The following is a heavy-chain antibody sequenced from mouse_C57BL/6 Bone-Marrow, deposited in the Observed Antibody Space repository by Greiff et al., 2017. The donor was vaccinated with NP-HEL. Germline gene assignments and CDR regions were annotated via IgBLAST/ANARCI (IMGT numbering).Heavy chain of an antibody. V-gene: IGHV2-9-1*01. CDR3: ARGDYYGSSPAWLAY. D-gene: IGHD1-1*01. CDR1: GFSLTSYA. Sequence: VKLVESGPGLVAPSQSLSITCTVSGFSLTSYAISWVRQPPGKGLEWLGVIWTGGGTKYNSALKSRLSISKDNSKSQVVLKMNSLQTDDTARYYCARGDYYGSSPAWLAYWGQGTLVTVSA. CDR2: IWTGGGT. J-gene: IGHJ3*01.